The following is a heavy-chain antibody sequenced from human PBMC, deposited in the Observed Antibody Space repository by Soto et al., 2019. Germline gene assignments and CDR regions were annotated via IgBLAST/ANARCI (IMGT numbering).Heavy chain of an antibody. CDR2: IYYSGST. CDR3: ARHVPCGFPFDY. J-gene: IGHJ4*02. CDR1: GGSISSGDYY. V-gene: IGHV4-30-4*01. D-gene: IGHD2-2*01. Sequence: SETLSLTCTVSGGSISSGDYYWSWIRQPPGKGLEWIGYIYYSGSTNYNPSLKSRVTISVDTSKNQFSLKLSSVTAADTAVYYCARHVPCGFPFDYWGQGTLVTVSS.